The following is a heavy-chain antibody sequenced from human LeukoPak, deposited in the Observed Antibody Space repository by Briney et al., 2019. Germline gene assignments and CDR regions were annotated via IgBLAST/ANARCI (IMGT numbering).Heavy chain of an antibody. J-gene: IGHJ6*02. Sequence: PSQTLSLTCTVSGGSISSSSYYWGWIRQPRGKGLEWIGEINHSGSTNHNPSLKSRVTISVDTSKNQFSLKLSSVTAADTAVYYCARGGYCSGGSCYWGFYYYGLDVWGQGTTVTVSS. CDR1: GGSISSSSYY. V-gene: IGHV4-39*07. CDR2: INHSGST. D-gene: IGHD2-15*01. CDR3: ARGGYCSGGSCYWGFYYYGLDV.